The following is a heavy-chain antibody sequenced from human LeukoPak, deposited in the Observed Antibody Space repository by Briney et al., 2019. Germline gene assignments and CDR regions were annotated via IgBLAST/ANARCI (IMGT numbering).Heavy chain of an antibody. J-gene: IGHJ5*02. V-gene: IGHV4-30-4*01. CDR2: IYYSGST. CDR3: ARITGYSTPHNWFDP. D-gene: IGHD6-13*01. Sequence: SETLSLTCAVYGGSFSGYYWSWIRQPPGKGLEWIGYIYYSGSTYYNPSLKSRVTISVDTSKNQFSLKLSSVTAEDTAVYYCARITGYSTPHNWFDPWGQGTLVTVSS. CDR1: GGSFSGYY.